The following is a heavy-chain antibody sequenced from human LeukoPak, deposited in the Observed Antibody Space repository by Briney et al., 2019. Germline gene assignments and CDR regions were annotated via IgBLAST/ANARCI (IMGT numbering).Heavy chain of an antibody. Sequence: GGSLRLSCAASGFTFSSYSMNWVRQAPGKGLEWVSSISSSSSYIYYADSVKGRFTISRDNAKNSLYLQMNSLRAEDTAVYYCARGLPAYCGGDCYSYYWGQGTLVTVSS. V-gene: IGHV3-21*01. CDR1: GFTFSSYS. CDR2: ISSSSSYI. J-gene: IGHJ4*02. D-gene: IGHD2-21*02. CDR3: ARGLPAYCGGDCYSYY.